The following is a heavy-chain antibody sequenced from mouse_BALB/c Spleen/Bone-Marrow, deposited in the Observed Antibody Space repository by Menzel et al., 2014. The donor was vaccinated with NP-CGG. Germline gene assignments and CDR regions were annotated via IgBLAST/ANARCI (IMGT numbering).Heavy chain of an antibody. CDR1: GFTFNTYA. J-gene: IGHJ3*01. D-gene: IGHD2-3*01. V-gene: IGHV10-1*02. CDR2: IRSKSNNNAT. CDR3: VRSDDGCFAY. Sequence: VQRVESGGGLVQPKGSLKLSCAASGFTFNTYAMKWVRQAPGKGLEWVARIRSKSNNNATYYDDSVKDRFTVSRDDSQSMLLLQMNNLKTEDTAMYYCVRSDDGCFAYWGQGTLVTVSA.